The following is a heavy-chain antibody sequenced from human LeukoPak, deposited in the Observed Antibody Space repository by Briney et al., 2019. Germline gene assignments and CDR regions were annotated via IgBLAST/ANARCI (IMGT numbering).Heavy chain of an antibody. Sequence: PGGSLRLSCAASGFTLSNYEMNWVRQTPGKGLEWLSYISRSGNTIHYADSVKGRFTISRDNAKNSLYLQMNSLRVEDTAVYFCARSLSGYYIGDYWGQGTLVTVSS. J-gene: IGHJ4*02. V-gene: IGHV3-48*03. CDR2: ISRSGNTI. CDR1: GFTLSNYE. CDR3: ARSLSGYYIGDY. D-gene: IGHD5-12*01.